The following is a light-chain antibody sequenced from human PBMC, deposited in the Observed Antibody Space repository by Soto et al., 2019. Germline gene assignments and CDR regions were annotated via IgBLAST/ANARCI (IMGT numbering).Light chain of an antibody. V-gene: IGKV3-15*01. Sequence: EIVMTQSPASLSVSPGDGATLSCRASHSVARNVAWYQQKPGQGPRLLIHGAYTRAVGVPARFSGSGSGTDFTLTISSLQSEDFAVYYCQQYHNWPPQYTFGQGTKLQIK. J-gene: IGKJ2*01. CDR3: QQYHNWPPQYT. CDR2: GAY. CDR1: HSVARN.